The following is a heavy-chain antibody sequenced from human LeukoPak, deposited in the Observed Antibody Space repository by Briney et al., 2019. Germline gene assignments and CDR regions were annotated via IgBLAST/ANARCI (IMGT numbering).Heavy chain of an antibody. V-gene: IGHV1-69*05. CDR3: ARDSTNYDILTPEGA. Sequence: GASVKVSCKASGGTFSSYAISWVRPAPGQGLEWMGGIIPIFGTANYAQKFQGRVTITTDESTSTAYMELSSLRSEDTAVYYCARDSTNYDILTPEGAWGQGTLVTVSS. CDR2: IIPIFGTA. J-gene: IGHJ5*02. CDR1: GGTFSSYA. D-gene: IGHD3-9*01.